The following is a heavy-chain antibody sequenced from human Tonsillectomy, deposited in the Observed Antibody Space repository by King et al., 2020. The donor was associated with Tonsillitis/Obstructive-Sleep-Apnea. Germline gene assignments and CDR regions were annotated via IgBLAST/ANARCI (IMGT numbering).Heavy chain of an antibody. CDR3: ARVSAFAWELVPVDP. CDR2: ISAYNDDT. J-gene: IGHJ5*02. CDR1: GYTFTSYG. V-gene: IGHV1-18*01. Sequence: LVQSGAEVKKPGASVKVSCKASGYTFTSYGIIWVRQAPGQGLEWMGWISAYNDDTNYAQKLQDRVTMTTDTSTSTAYMELRRLKSDDTAVYYCARVSAFAWELVPVDPWGQGTLVTVSS. D-gene: IGHD1-26*01.